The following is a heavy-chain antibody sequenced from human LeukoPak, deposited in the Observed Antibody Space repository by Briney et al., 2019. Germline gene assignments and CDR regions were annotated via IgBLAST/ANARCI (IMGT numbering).Heavy chain of an antibody. D-gene: IGHD2-15*01. J-gene: IGHJ3*02. CDR3: ARQKGGYCSSGSCPAAFDI. Sequence: PSETLSLTCSVSGGSINSYYWSWVRQPPGKGLEWIGYIYYSGSTKYNPSLKSRVTISADTSKNQFSLNLTSVTAADTAVYYCARQKGGYCSSGSCPAAFDIWGQGTMVIVSP. CDR1: GGSINSYY. V-gene: IGHV4-59*08. CDR2: IYYSGST.